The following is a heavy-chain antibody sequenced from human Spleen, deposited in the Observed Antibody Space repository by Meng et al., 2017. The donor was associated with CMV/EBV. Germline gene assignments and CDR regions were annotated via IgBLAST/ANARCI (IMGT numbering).Heavy chain of an antibody. J-gene: IGHJ6*02. V-gene: IGHV3-74*01. D-gene: IGHD2-2*01. CDR3: ARDFFDCSSTSCYYYYYYGMDV. CDR1: GFTISSYG. CDR2: INSDGSST. Sequence: GESLKISCAASGFTISSYGMHWVRQAPGKGLVWVSRINSDGSSTSYADSVKGRFTISRDNAKNTLYLQMNSLRAEDTAVYYCARDFFDCSSTSCYYYYYYGMDVWGQGTTVTVSS.